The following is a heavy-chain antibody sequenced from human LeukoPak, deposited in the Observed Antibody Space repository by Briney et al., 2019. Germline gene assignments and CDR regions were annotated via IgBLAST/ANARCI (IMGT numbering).Heavy chain of an antibody. CDR3: ARAHNWKYGSFDF. D-gene: IGHD1-7*01. Sequence: GGSLRLSCTASGFTFGDYVMNWVRQAPGKGLEWVSCISSSSSYIYYADSVKGRFTISRDNAKNSLYLQMNSLRAEDTAVYYCARAHNWKYGSFDFWGQGTLVTVSS. V-gene: IGHV3-21*01. CDR2: ISSSSSYI. CDR1: GFTFGDYV. J-gene: IGHJ4*02.